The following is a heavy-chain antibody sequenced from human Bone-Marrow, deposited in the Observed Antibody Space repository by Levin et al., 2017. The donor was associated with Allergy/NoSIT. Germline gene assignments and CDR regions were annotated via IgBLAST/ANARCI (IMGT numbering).Heavy chain of an antibody. Sequence: SCAVSGGSISSGGYSWSWIRQPPGKGLEWIGYIYHSGSTYYNPSLKSRVTISVDRSKNQFSLKLSSVTAADTAVYYCASYYYGSGSFDYWGQGTLVTVSS. J-gene: IGHJ4*02. CDR3: ASYYYGSGSFDY. CDR2: IYHSGST. CDR1: GGSISSGGYS. V-gene: IGHV4-30-2*01. D-gene: IGHD3-10*01.